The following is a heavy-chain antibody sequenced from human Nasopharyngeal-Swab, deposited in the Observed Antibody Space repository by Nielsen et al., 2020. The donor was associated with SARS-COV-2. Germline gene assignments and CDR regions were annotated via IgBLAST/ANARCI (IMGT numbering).Heavy chain of an antibody. D-gene: IGHD3-22*01. CDR1: GGSVSSGSYY. Sequence: SETLSLTCTVSGGSVSSGSYYWSWLRQPPGKGLEWIGYIYYSGSTNYNPSLKSRVTISVDTSKNQFSLKLSSVTAADTAVYYCAREVHYYDSSGPGGSTIWGQGTMVTVSS. V-gene: IGHV4-61*01. CDR3: AREVHYYDSSGPGGSTI. J-gene: IGHJ3*02. CDR2: IYYSGST.